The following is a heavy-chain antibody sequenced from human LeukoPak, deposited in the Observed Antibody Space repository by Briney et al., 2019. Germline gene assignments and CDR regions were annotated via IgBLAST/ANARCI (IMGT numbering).Heavy chain of an antibody. J-gene: IGHJ6*02. Sequence: ASVKVSCTASGYTFTSYGISWVRQAPGQGLEWMGWISAYNGNTNYAQKLQGRVTMTTDTSTSTAYMELRSLRSDDTAVYYCARDRGVYCSSTSCYAPYYYYGMDVWGQGTTVTVSS. V-gene: IGHV1-18*01. CDR2: ISAYNGNT. CDR3: ARDRGVYCSSTSCYAPYYYYGMDV. CDR1: GYTFTSYG. D-gene: IGHD2-2*01.